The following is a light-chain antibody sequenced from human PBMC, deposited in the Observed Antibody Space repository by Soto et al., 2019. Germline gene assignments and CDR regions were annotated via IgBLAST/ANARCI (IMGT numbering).Light chain of an antibody. J-gene: IGKJ1*01. CDR1: QAINNY. CDR3: QKYNSAPRT. Sequence: AIRMTHSPSSLSASTGDIVTITCRASQAINNYLVWFQQKPGKAPKVLIYAASTLQTGVPSRFSGSGSGTDFILTINWLQSEDVATYYCQKYNSAPRTFGQGTKVDI. CDR2: AAS. V-gene: IGKV1-8*01.